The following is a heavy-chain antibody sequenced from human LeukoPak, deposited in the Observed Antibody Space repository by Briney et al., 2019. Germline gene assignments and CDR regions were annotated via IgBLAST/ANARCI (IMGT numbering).Heavy chain of an antibody. V-gene: IGHV4-34*01. J-gene: IGHJ6*03. Sequence: SETLSLTCAVYGGSFSGYYWSWIRQPPGEGLEWIGEINHSGSTNYNPSLKSRVTISVDTSKNQFSLKLSSVTAADTAVYYCARVPSYYDILTGYYPDYYYYMDVWGKGTTVTISS. CDR1: GGSFSGYY. D-gene: IGHD3-9*01. CDR3: ARVPSYYDILTGYYPDYYYYMDV. CDR2: INHSGST.